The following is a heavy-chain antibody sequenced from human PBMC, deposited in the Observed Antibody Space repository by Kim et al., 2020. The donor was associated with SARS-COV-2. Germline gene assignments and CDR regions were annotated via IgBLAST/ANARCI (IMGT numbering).Heavy chain of an antibody. CDR1: GFTFNGYW. V-gene: IGHV3-74*01. D-gene: IGHD2-15*01. Sequence: GGSLRLSCAASGFTFNGYWMQCVRQAPGKGLVWVSRINSEGSSTRYADSVKGRFTISRDNAKNTLYLQMNSLRVEDTAVYYCARDPTYCSGGSCYSNGFVPWGQGTLVTVSS. J-gene: IGHJ5*02. CDR3: ARDPTYCSGGSCYSNGFVP. CDR2: INSEGSST.